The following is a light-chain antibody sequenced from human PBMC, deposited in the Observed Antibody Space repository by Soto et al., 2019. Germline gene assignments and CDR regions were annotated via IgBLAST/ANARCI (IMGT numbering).Light chain of an antibody. CDR2: GAS. Sequence: LTVSPLTLCLSPEERATLSCRASQSVSSSYLAWYQQKPGQAPRLLIYGASSRATGIPDRFSGSGSGPEYTLTITRLEPEDFAVYSCQQYGFSPISFGQGTRLEIK. CDR1: QSVSSSY. J-gene: IGKJ5*01. V-gene: IGKV3-20*01. CDR3: QQYGFSPIS.